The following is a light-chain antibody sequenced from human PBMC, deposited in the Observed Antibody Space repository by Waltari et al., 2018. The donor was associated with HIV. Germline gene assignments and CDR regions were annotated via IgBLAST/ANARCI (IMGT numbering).Light chain of an antibody. CDR1: NRNIGFFNL. Sequence: QSALTQPASVSGSPGQSLTITCTGTNRNIGFFNLVSWYQQYPGKAPHLIIYGVPSRPPGVSNRFSGSKSGNTASLTISGLQTDDEAEYYCNSYSSDDTVVFGGGTKLTVL. V-gene: IGLV2-14*01. J-gene: IGLJ2*01. CDR3: NSYSSDDTVV. CDR2: GVP.